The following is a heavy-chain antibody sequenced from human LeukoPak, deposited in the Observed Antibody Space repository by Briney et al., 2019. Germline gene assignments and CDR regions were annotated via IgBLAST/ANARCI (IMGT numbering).Heavy chain of an antibody. V-gene: IGHV4-34*01. J-gene: IGHJ4*02. CDR3: ARVANYYDSSGYYIYFDY. D-gene: IGHD3-22*01. Sequence: PSETLSLTCAVYGGSFSGYYWSWVRQPPGKGLEWMGEINHSGSTNYNPSLKSRVTISVDTSKNQFSLKLSSVTAADTAVYYCARVANYYDSSGYYIYFDYWGQGTLVTVSS. CDR2: INHSGST. CDR1: GGSFSGYY.